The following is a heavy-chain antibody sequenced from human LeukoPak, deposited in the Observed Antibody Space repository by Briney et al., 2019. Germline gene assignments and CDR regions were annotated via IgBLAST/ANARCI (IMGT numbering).Heavy chain of an antibody. CDR3: AKALNYYDSSGS. J-gene: IGHJ3*01. CDR2: IRYDGSNK. V-gene: IGHV3-30*02. D-gene: IGHD3-22*01. Sequence: GGFLRLSCAASGFTFSSYGMHWVRQAPGKGLEWVAFIRYDGSNKYYADSVKGRFTISRDNSKNTLYLQMNSLRAEDTAVYYCAKALNYYDSSGSWGQGTMVTVSS. CDR1: GFTFSSYG.